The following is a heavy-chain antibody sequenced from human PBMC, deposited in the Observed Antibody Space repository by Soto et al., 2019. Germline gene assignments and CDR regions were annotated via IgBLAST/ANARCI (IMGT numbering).Heavy chain of an antibody. V-gene: IGHV1-58*01. J-gene: IGHJ4*02. CDR3: EAVRLRGVTHPDFDY. Sequence: SVKVSCKSSGFTFTSSAVPWVRQARGQRLEWIGWIVVGSGNTNYAQKFQERVTTTRDMSTSTAYMELSSLRAEDTAVYYWEAVRLRGVTHPDFDYWGQGTLVTVYS. CDR1: GFTFTSSA. CDR2: IVVGSGNT. D-gene: IGHD3-10*01.